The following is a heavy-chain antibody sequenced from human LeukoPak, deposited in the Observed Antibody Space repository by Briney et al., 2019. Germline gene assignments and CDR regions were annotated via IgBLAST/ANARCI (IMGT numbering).Heavy chain of an antibody. CDR1: GFTFSSYE. D-gene: IGHD3-22*01. Sequence: QAGGSLRLSCAASGFTFSSYEMNWVRQAPGKGLEWVSYISSSSSTIYYADSVKGRFTISRDNAKNSLYLQMNSLRAEDTAVYYCARLKGRDSSGPEVYWGQGTLVTVSS. V-gene: IGHV3-48*01. CDR2: ISSSSSTI. CDR3: ARLKGRDSSGPEVY. J-gene: IGHJ4*02.